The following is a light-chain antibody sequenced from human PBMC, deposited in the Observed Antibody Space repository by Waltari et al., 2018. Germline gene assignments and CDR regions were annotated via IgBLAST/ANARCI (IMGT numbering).Light chain of an antibody. CDR2: DEN. Sequence: QSVLTQPPSVSAAPGQKVTISCSGIISHLGKHFVSWYQQLPGTAPKLPIYDENKRPSGIPDRFSGSKSGTSATLGITGLQTGDEADYYCGTWDSSLSAGVFGGGTKLTVL. CDR1: ISHLGKHF. V-gene: IGLV1-51*01. CDR3: GTWDSSLSAGV. J-gene: IGLJ3*02.